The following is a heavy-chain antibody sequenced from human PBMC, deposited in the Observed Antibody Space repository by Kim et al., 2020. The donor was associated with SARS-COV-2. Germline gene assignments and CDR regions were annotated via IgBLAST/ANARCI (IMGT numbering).Heavy chain of an antibody. CDR2: IYYSGST. CDR3: ARQPSSGYSSSWYTPD. D-gene: IGHD6-13*01. V-gene: IGHV4-39*01. Sequence: SETLSLTCTVSGGSISSSSYYWGWIRQPPGKGLEWIGSIYYSGSTYYNPSLKSRVTISVDTSKNQFSLKLSSVTAADTAVYYCARQPSSGYSSSWYTPDWGQGTLVTVSS. CDR1: GGSISSSSYY. J-gene: IGHJ4*02.